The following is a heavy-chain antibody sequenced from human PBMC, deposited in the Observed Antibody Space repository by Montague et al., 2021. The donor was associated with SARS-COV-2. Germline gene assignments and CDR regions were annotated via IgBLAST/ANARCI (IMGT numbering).Heavy chain of an antibody. J-gene: IGHJ5*02. CDR1: GGSIYSYY. D-gene: IGHD3-16*01. Sequence: SETLSLTCTVSGGSIYSYYWSWVRQHPGKGLEWIGHVSYRGRTNXXPSLKGRVTMSVDTSKNHFSLRLSSVTAADTAVYYCVRDTQYYDDNAWDDWFDPWGQGTLVTVSS. CDR2: VSYRGRT. CDR3: VRDTQYYDDNAWDDWFDP. V-gene: IGHV4-59*01.